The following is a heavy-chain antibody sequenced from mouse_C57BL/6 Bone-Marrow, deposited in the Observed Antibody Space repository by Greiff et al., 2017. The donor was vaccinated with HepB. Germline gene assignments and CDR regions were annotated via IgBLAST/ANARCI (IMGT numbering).Heavy chain of an antibody. CDR1: GYAFSSYW. D-gene: IGHD2-4*01. CDR3: ASTRLRRAWFAY. J-gene: IGHJ3*01. Sequence: VMLVESGAELVKPGASVKISCKASGYAFSSYWMNWVKQRPGKGLEWIGQIYPGDGDTNYNGKFKGKATLTADKSSSPAYMQLSSLTSEDSAVYFCASTRLRRAWFAYWGQGTLVTVSA. CDR2: IYPGDGDT. V-gene: IGHV1-80*01.